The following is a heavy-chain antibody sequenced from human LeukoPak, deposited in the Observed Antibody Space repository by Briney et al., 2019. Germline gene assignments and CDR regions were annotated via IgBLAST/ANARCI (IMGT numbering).Heavy chain of an antibody. D-gene: IGHD6-13*01. CDR3: ARRIAAAATGWFDP. CDR2: IYYTGST. V-gene: IGHV4-31*03. Sequence: SQTLSLTCTVSGGSITSGGYYWSWIRQHPGKGLEWIGYIYYTGSTYYNPSLKSRVTISLDTSKNQFSLNLSSVTAADTAVYYCARRIAAAATGWFDPWGQGTLATVSS. J-gene: IGHJ5*02. CDR1: GGSITSGGYY.